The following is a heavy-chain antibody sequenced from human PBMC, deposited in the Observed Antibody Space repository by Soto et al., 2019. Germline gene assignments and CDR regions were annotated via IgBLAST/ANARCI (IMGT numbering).Heavy chain of an antibody. J-gene: IGHJ6*04. D-gene: IGHD1-1*01. CDR3: ARAINGWNAAAGLDV. Sequence: EVQLVESGGGLVQPRGSLRLSCAASGFTFSEYWMSWVRQAPGKGLEWVANIKQDEGERYYVASVRGRFTISRDNAKHSLNLQMNSPRAEDTAVYYCARAINGWNAAAGLDVWGEGTTVTVSS. V-gene: IGHV3-7*04. CDR1: GFTFSEYW. CDR2: IKQDEGER.